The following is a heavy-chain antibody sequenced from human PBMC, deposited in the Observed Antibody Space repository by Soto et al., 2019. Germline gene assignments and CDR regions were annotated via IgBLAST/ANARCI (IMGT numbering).Heavy chain of an antibody. CDR3: AKGQDSYFDY. CDR2: IKQDGSEK. CDR1: GFSFSGYW. V-gene: IGHV3-7*03. Sequence: PGGSLRLSCAASGFSFSGYWMSWVRQAPGKGLEWVANIKQDGSEKYYVDSVKGRFTISRDNSKNTLYLQMNSLRAEDTAVYYCAKGQDSYFDYWGQGTLVTVSS. J-gene: IGHJ4*02.